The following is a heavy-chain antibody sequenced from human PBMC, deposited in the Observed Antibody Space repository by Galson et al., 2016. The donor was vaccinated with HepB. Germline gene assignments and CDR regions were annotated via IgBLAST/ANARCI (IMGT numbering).Heavy chain of an antibody. CDR2: INQDGSES. D-gene: IGHD3-22*01. J-gene: IGHJ5*02. CDR3: ARKKYYYDTSPLGWFDP. CDR1: GFTFNKSW. V-gene: IGHV3-7*03. Sequence: LRLSCAASGFTFNKSWMTWVRQAPGKRPEWVATINQDGSESTYVDSVKGRFIISRDNAKNSLSLQMNSLRPEDTAVYYCARKKYYYDTSPLGWFDPWGQGTLVTVSS.